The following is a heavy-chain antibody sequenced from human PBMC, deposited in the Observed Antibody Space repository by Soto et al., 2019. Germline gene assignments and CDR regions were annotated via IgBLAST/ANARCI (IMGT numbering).Heavy chain of an antibody. D-gene: IGHD6-13*01. V-gene: IGHV3-23*01. J-gene: IGHJ4*02. CDR1: GFTFSSYA. CDR2: ISGSGGST. CDR3: AKDPHRAAAGMVDSYFDY. Sequence: GVSLRLSCAASGFTFSSYAMSWVRQAPGKGLEWVSAISGSGGSTYYADSVKGRFTISRDNSKNTLYLQMNSLRAEDTAVYYCAKDPHRAAAGMVDSYFDYWGQGTLVNVSS.